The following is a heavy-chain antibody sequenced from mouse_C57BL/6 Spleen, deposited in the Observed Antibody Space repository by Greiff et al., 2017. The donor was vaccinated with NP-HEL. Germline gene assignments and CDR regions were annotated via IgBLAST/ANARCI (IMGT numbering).Heavy chain of an antibody. J-gene: IGHJ4*01. CDR2: ISSGGSYT. D-gene: IGHD2-12*01. Sequence: EVKVVESGGDLVKPGGSLKLSCAASGFTFSSYGMSWVRQTPDKRLEWVATISSGGSYTYYPDSVKGRFTISRDNAKNTLYLQMSSLKSEDTAMYYCARRRYDKGGHYYAMDYWGQGTSVTVSS. V-gene: IGHV5-6*02. CDR1: GFTFSSYG. CDR3: ARRRYDKGGHYYAMDY.